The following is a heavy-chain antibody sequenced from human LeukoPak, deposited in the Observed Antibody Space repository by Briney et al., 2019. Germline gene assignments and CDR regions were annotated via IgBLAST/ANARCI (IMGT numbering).Heavy chain of an antibody. CDR2: ISSGSSYI. Sequence: GGSLRLSCAASGFTFSNHNMNWVRQAPGKGLEWIASISSGSSYIYYANSVKGRFTISRDNAKNSVYLQMNSLRAEDAAIYYGASYYGLDYWGQGTLVTVSS. D-gene: IGHD4-17*01. V-gene: IGHV3-21*01. J-gene: IGHJ4*02. CDR1: GFTFSNHN. CDR3: ASYYGLDY.